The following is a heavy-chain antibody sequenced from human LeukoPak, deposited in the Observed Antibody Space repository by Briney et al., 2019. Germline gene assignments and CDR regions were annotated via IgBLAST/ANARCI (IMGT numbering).Heavy chain of an antibody. CDR2: IWYDGSNK. CDR1: GFTFSSYG. Sequence: PGGSLRLSCAASGFTFSSYGIHWVRQAPGKGLEWVAVIWYDGSNKYYADSVKGRFTISRDNSKNTLYLQMNSLRAEDTAVYYCARYGDSADFDYWGQGTLVTVSS. CDR3: ARYGDSADFDY. V-gene: IGHV3-33*01. D-gene: IGHD4-17*01. J-gene: IGHJ4*02.